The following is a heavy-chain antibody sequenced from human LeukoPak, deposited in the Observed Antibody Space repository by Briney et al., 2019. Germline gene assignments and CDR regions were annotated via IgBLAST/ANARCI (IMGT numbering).Heavy chain of an antibody. CDR2: IYPDDSDT. J-gene: IGHJ6*02. D-gene: IGHD5-18*01. V-gene: IGHV5-51*01. CDR3: ARHGRIQLWLRRSDYYYGMDV. CDR1: GYFFSSYW. Sequence: GEAQKISWKGCGYFFSSYWIGWVRAPPRKGLEWMGIIYPDDSDTRYSPSFQGQVTISADKSISTAYLQWSSLKASDTAMYYCARHGRIQLWLRRSDYYYGMDVWGQGTTVTVSS.